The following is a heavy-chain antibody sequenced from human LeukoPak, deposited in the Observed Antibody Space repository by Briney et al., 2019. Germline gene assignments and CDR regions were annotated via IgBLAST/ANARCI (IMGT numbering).Heavy chain of an antibody. V-gene: IGHV1-2*02. CDR2: INPNSGDT. Sequence: ASLKVSCKASVGTFSSYTISCVRQAPGHGLEWMGWINPNSGDTNYAQKFQGRVTMTRDTSITTAYMEMSRLRSDDTAVYFCARARGYYDPIVVFDYWGQGTLVTVSS. J-gene: IGHJ4*02. D-gene: IGHD3-22*01. CDR3: ARARGYYDPIVVFDY. CDR1: VGTFSSYT.